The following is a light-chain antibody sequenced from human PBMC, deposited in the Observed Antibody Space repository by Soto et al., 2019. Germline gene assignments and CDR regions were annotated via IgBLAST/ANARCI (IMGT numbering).Light chain of an antibody. V-gene: IGLV2-8*01. Sequence: QSVLTQPPSASGSPGQSVTISCTGTSSDVGGYNYVSWYQQHPGKAPKLVIYEVTKRPSGVPDRFSGSKSGNTASLTVSGVQAEDEADYYCSSFTGGSTIFGTGTKLTVL. CDR1: SSDVGGYNY. CDR2: EVT. J-gene: IGLJ1*01. CDR3: SSFTGGSTI.